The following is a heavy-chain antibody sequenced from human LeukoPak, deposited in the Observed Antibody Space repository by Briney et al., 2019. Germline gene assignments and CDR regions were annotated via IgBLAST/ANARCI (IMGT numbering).Heavy chain of an antibody. J-gene: IGHJ4*02. Sequence: SQTLSLTCAISGDSVSSNSASWNWFRQSPSRGLEWLGRTFYTSKWNNDYAVSVKSRITINPDTSKNHFSLQLNSVTPEDTAVYYCARYSGLGVPDYWGQGTLVTVSS. CDR2: TFYTSKWNN. D-gene: IGHD2-21*01. CDR3: ARYSGLGVPDY. CDR1: GDSVSSNSAS. V-gene: IGHV6-1*01.